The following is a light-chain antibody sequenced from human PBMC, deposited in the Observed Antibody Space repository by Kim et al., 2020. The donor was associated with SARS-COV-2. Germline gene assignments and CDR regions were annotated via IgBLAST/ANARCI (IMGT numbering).Light chain of an antibody. CDR3: AAWDDCLSGQV. CDR2: RNN. V-gene: IGLV1-47*01. Sequence: ELTQPPSASGTPGQRVTISCSGSTSNIESNYVYWYHQLPGMAPKLLIYRNNQRPSGVPDRFSGSKSGTSASLAISGLRSEDEAEYYCAAWDDCLSGQVFGGGTQLTVL. CDR1: TSNIESNY. J-gene: IGLJ3*02.